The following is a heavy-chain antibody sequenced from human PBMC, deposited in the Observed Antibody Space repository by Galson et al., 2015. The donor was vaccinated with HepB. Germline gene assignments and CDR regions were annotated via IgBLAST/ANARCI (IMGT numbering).Heavy chain of an antibody. Sequence: SLRLSCAASGFAFSNYGIHWVRQAPGKGLEWVALISYDGDQKDYASSVKGRFTISRDNSRNTVSLEVHSLRPEDTAVYHCVKSFRETTGGYYTAYDYWGQGTLVTVSS. D-gene: IGHD3-3*01. V-gene: IGHV3-30*18. CDR2: ISYDGDQK. CDR3: VKSFRETTGGYYTAYDY. CDR1: GFAFSNYG. J-gene: IGHJ4*02.